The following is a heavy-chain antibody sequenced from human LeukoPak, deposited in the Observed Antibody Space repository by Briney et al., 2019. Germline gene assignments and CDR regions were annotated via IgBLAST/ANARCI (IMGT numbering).Heavy chain of an antibody. CDR3: AKSDGFSGYSSLGDS. CDR2: INPNSGGT. CDR1: GYTFTGYY. J-gene: IGHJ5*01. D-gene: IGHD3-22*01. V-gene: IGHV1-2*02. Sequence: ASVKVSCKASGYTFTGYYMHWVRQAPGQGLEWMGWINPNSGGTNYAQKFQGRVTMTRDTSISTAYMDLSSLRSDDTAVYYCAKSDGFSGYSSLGDSWGQGTLVTVSS.